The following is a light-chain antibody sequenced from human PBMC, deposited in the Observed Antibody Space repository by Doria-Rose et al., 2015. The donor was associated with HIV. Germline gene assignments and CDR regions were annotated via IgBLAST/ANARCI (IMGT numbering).Light chain of an antibody. CDR3: QQYYDTPS. CDR1: QSLLYTSKNY. Sequence: DIRVTQSPESLGMSLGERATLNCKSNQSLLYTSKNYLAWYQQKPGQPPKLLIYWASTRHSGLPARFSGSVSGTDLSLTISSLEAEDVAVYYCQQYYDTPSFGPGTTVDIK. J-gene: IGKJ3*01. V-gene: IGKV4-1*01. CDR2: WAS.